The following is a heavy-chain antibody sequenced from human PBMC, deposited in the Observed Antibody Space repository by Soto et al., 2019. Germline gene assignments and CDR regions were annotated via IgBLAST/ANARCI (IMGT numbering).Heavy chain of an antibody. CDR1: GGSFSGYY. D-gene: IGHD3-10*01. CDR2: INHSGST. J-gene: IGHJ5*02. CDR3: ARGRWFGEHIPNWFDP. Sequence: SETLSLTCAVYGGSFSGYYWSWIRQPPGKGLEWIGEINHSGSTNYNPSLKSRVTISVDTSKNQFSLKLSSVTAADTAVYYCARGRWFGEHIPNWFDPWGQGTLVTV. V-gene: IGHV4-34*01.